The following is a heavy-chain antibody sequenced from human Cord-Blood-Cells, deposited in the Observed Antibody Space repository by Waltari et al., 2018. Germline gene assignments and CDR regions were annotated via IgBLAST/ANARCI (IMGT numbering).Heavy chain of an antibody. J-gene: IGHJ5*02. CDR2: IKQDGSEK. V-gene: IGHV3-7*01. CDR1: GFTFSTYW. Sequence: EVQLVESGGGLVQPGGSLRLSCAASGFTFSTYWMSWVRQAPGKGLEWVANIKQDGSEKYYVDSVKGRFTISRDNAKNSLYLQMNSLRAEDTAVYYCASTTRGDYQVTFDPWGQGTLVTVSS. D-gene: IGHD4-17*01. CDR3: ASTTRGDYQVTFDP.